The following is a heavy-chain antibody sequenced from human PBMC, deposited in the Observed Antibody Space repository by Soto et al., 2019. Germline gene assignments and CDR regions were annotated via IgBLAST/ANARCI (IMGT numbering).Heavy chain of an antibody. CDR3: ARDRTAPYYYDSRGRIWVPDY. CDR2: INPNSGGT. J-gene: IGHJ4*02. D-gene: IGHD3-22*01. CDR1: GYTFTGYY. Sequence: ASVKVSCKASGYTFTGYYMHWVRQAPGQGLEWMGWINPNSGGTNYAQKFQGRVTMTRDTSISTAYMELSRLRSDDTAVYYCARDRTAPYYYDSRGRIWVPDYWGQGTLVTVSS. V-gene: IGHV1-2*02.